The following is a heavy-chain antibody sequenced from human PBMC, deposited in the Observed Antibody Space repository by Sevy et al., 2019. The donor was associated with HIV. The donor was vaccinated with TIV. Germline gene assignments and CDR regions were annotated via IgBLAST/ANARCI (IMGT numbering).Heavy chain of an antibody. D-gene: IGHD1-1*01. V-gene: IGHV4-30-4*08. CDR3: ARLQLWARLDF. Sequence: SETLSLTCTVSGGSITSADYYWTWIRQPPEKGLEWIGYIYYSGYISDSGRTYYSPSLKSRVSISVDTSKNHLSLNQNSVTAADTAIYYGARLQLWARLDFWGQGTLVTVSS. J-gene: IGHJ4*02. CDR1: GGSITSADYY. CDR2: ISDSGRT.